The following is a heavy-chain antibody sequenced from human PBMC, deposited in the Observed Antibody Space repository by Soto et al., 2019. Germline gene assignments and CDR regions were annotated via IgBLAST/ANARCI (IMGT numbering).Heavy chain of an antibody. V-gene: IGHV3-74*01. CDR2: IKSDEGYT. CDR3: AREGASLY. Sequence: EVQLVESGGGLVQPGGSLRLSCAASGLTFSSYWMHWVRQAPGKGLEWVSRIKSDEGYTAYADSVKGRFSISRDNAKNTLFLQMNSVRAEDTAVYYCAREGASLYWGQGTLVTVSS. CDR1: GLTFSSYW. J-gene: IGHJ4*02.